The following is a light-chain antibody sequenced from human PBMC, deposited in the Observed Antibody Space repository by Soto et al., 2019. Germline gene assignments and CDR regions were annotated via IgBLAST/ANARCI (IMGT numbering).Light chain of an antibody. Sequence: DIQMTQSPSTLSGSVGDRVTITCRASQTISSWLAWYQQKPGKAPKLLIYKASTLKSGVPSRFSGSVSGTEFTLTISSLQPDDFATYYCQHYNSYSEAFCQGTKVELK. V-gene: IGKV1-5*03. J-gene: IGKJ1*01. CDR1: QTISSW. CDR2: KAS. CDR3: QHYNSYSEA.